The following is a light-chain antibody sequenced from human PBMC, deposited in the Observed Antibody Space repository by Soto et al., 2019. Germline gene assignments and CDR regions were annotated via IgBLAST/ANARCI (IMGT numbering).Light chain of an antibody. V-gene: IGLV2-14*01. CDR1: NSDVGGYNY. Sequence: QSALTQPASVSGSPGQSITISCTGTNSDVGGYNYVSWYQQHPGKAPKLMIYEVSNRPSGVSNRFSGSKSGNTASLTISGLQAEDEADYYCSSSTTSSTPVFGTGTKGTVL. CDR3: SSSTTSSTPV. J-gene: IGLJ1*01. CDR2: EVS.